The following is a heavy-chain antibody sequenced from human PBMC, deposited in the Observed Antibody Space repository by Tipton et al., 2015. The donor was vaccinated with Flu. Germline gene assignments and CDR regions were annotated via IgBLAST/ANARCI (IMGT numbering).Heavy chain of an antibody. CDR1: GFIVTTNY. Sequence: GSLRLSCAASGFIVTTNYMSWVRQAPGKGLDWISVMYSGGSTYYADSVKGRFTISRDKSKNTLFLQMDSLRADDTAVYYCAASSGYYLATFDIWGQGTMVTVSS. D-gene: IGHD3-22*01. V-gene: IGHV3-53*01. CDR2: MYSGGST. J-gene: IGHJ3*02. CDR3: AASSGYYLATFDI.